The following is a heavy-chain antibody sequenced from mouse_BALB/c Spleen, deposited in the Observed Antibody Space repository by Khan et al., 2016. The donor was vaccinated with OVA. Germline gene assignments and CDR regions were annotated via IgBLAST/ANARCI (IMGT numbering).Heavy chain of an antibody. CDR2: VNPNTGDT. Sequence: EVQLQESGPDLVKPGASVKISCKASGYSFTLYYMTWVRQSHGKSSEWIGRVNPNTGDTNYNQNFKGKAILTVDQSSNTAYMELRSLTSEDSAVFYCARGYEFFPYWGQGTLVTVSA. D-gene: IGHD2-12*01. CDR1: GYSFTLYY. V-gene: IGHV1-26*01. J-gene: IGHJ3*01. CDR3: ARGYEFFPY.